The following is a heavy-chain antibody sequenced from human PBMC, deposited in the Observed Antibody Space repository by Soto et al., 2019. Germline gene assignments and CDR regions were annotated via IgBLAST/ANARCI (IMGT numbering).Heavy chain of an antibody. Sequence: QVQLVQSGAEVKKPGASVKVSCKASGYTFTSYGISWVRQAPGQGLEWMGWISAYNGNTNYAQKLQGRVTITTDTSTSRAYMELTSLSSDATDVYYCARYTLVPLNKYYYGMDVWGQGTKVTVSS. CDR3: ARYTLVPLNKYYYGMDV. CDR2: ISAYNGNT. D-gene: IGHD2-2*01. J-gene: IGHJ6*02. CDR1: GYTFTSYG. V-gene: IGHV1-18*01.